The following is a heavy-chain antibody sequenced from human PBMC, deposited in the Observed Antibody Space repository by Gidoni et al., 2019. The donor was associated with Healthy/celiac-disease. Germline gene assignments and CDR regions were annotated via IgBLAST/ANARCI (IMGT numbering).Heavy chain of an antibody. V-gene: IGHV3-9*01. J-gene: IGHJ6*02. D-gene: IGHD6-6*01. Sequence: EVQLEDSGGGLVQPGRSLRLSCAASVFTFDDYAMPWVRQAPGKCLEWVSGISWNSGSIGYAYSVKGRFIIARDNDKNSLYLQMNSLRAEDTALYYCAKGGSTAYYYDYGMDVWGQGTTVTVSS. CDR3: AKGGSTAYYYDYGMDV. CDR1: VFTFDDYA. CDR2: ISWNSGSI.